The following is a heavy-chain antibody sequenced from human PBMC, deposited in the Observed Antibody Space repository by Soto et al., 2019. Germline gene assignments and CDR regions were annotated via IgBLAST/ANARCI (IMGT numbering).Heavy chain of an antibody. CDR1: GLTISDAW. D-gene: IGHD2-15*01. V-gene: IGHV3-15*07. CDR3: TTGSVEGV. Sequence: EVQLVESGGGLISPGGSLRLSCAASGLTISDAWMNWVRQAPGKGLEWVGRIKTNTEGGTIDYAAAVEGRFAVSRDDLKNTLYLQMNSLKIEDTAVYYCTTGSVEGVWGQGTTVVVSS. J-gene: IGHJ6*02. CDR2: IKTNTEGGTI.